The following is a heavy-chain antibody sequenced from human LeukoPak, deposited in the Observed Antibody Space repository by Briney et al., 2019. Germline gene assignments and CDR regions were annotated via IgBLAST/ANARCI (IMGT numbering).Heavy chain of an antibody. V-gene: IGHV3-23*01. D-gene: IGHD6-19*01. CDR1: GFTFSTYG. J-gene: IGHJ4*02. CDR2: ISTNGAAT. CDR3: AKNDQWRLGYFDY. Sequence: GGSLRLSCAASGFTFSTYGMNWVRQAPGKGLEWVSTISTNGAATYYTDSVKGRFTISRDNSKNTLFLQMNSLRAEDTAVYYCAKNDQWRLGYFDYWGQGTLVTVSS.